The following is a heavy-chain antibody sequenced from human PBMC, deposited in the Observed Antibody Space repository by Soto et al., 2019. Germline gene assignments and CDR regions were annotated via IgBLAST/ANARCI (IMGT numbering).Heavy chain of an antibody. Sequence: QSGGSLRLSCAASGFTFSNYWMHWVRQAPGKGLVWVSLTNGDGSSTTYANSVKGRFTISRDNAKNTLFLQLNSLRAEDTAVYYCARGYSNDWYLLGSESAWFDPWGQGTLVTVSS. D-gene: IGHD6-19*01. CDR3: ARGYSNDWYLLGSESAWFDP. J-gene: IGHJ5*02. V-gene: IGHV3-74*01. CDR2: TNGDGSST. CDR1: GFTFSNYW.